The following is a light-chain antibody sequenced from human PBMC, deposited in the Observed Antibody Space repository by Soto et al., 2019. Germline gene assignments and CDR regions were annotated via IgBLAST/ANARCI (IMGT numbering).Light chain of an antibody. CDR2: GAS. J-gene: IGKJ5*01. CDR3: QQYNNWPPIT. Sequence: EIVMTQSPATLSVSPGERATLSCRASQSVGSSNLAWYQQKPGQAPRLLIYGASTRATGIPARFSGSGSGTEFTLTISSLQSEDLADYYCQQYNNWPPITFGQGTRLE. V-gene: IGKV3-15*01. CDR1: QSVGSSN.